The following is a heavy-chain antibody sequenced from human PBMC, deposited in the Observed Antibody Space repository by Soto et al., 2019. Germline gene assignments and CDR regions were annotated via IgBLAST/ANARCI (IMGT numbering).Heavy chain of an antibody. V-gene: IGHV1-2*02. CDR2: INPNSGGT. CDR3: AGEGNTAMVWFDP. J-gene: IGHJ5*02. CDR1: GYTFTGYY. D-gene: IGHD5-18*01. Sequence: ASVKGSCKASGYTFTGYYMHWVRQAPGQGLEWMGWINPNSGGTNYAQKFQGRVTMTRDTSISTAYMELSRLRSDDTAVYYCAGEGNTAMVWFDPWGQGTLVTVSS.